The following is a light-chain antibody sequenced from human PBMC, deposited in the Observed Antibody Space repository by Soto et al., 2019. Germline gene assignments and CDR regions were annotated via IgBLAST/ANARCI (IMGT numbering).Light chain of an antibody. CDR1: SGHSSYA. CDR2: LDSDGSH. Sequence: QPVLTQSPSASASLGASVKLTCTLSSGHSSYAIAGHQQQPEKGPRYLMKLDSDGSHTKGDAIPDRFSGSSSGAERYLTISSLQSEDEADYYCQTWGTGSHVVFGGGTKLTVL. CDR3: QTWGTGSHVV. J-gene: IGLJ2*01. V-gene: IGLV4-69*01.